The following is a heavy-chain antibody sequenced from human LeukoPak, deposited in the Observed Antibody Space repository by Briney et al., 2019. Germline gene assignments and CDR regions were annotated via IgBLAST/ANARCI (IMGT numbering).Heavy chain of an antibody. D-gene: IGHD3-22*01. Sequence: ASVKVSCKASGYTFTSYDISWVLQAPGQGLEWMGWISAYNGNTNYAQKLQGRVTMTTDTSTSKAYMELRSLRSDDTAVYYCARDCHDTYYYDSSGYYSYFDYWGQGTLVTVSS. V-gene: IGHV1-18*01. CDR2: ISAYNGNT. CDR1: GYTFTSYD. J-gene: IGHJ4*02. CDR3: ARDCHDTYYYDSSGYYSYFDY.